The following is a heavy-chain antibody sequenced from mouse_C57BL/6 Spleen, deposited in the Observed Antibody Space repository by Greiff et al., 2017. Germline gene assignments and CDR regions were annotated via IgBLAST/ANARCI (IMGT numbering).Heavy chain of an antibody. Sequence: QVQLQQSGAELVRPGASVKLSCKASGYTFTDYYINWVKQRPGQGLEWIARIYPGSGNTNYNEKFKGKATLTAEKSSSTAYMQLSSLTSEDSAVYFCASGDYYGLFDHWGQGTTLTVSS. CDR3: ASGDYYGLFDH. CDR1: GYTFTDYY. D-gene: IGHD1-2*01. V-gene: IGHV1-76*01. J-gene: IGHJ2*01. CDR2: IYPGSGNT.